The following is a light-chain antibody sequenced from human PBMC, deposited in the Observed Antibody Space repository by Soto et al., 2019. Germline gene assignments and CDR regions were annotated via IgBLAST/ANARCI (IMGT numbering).Light chain of an antibody. CDR1: QDSNTF. CDR2: ATS. CDR3: QQSDNLPDFT. V-gene: IGKV1-33*01. Sequence: DIQVTQSPPSLSASVGDRVTVTCQASQDSNTFLNWFQKRPGEAPKLLIYATSNLELGVPSRFSGRQSGTDFILSISSLQPEDVGTYYCQQSDNLPDFTFGPGTKVNI. J-gene: IGKJ3*01.